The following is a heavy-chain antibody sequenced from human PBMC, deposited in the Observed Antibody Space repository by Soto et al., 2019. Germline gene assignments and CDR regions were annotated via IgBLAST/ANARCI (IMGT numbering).Heavy chain of an antibody. D-gene: IGHD4-17*01. J-gene: IGHJ5*02. CDR2: IYYSGST. Sequence: SETLSLTCTVSGGSISSGGYYWSWIRQHPGKGLEWIGYIYYSGSTYYNPSLKSRVTISVDTSKNQFSLKLSSVTAADTAVYYRARVRNYGDSAPFDPWGQGTLVTVSS. CDR1: GGSISSGGYY. V-gene: IGHV4-31*03. CDR3: ARVRNYGDSAPFDP.